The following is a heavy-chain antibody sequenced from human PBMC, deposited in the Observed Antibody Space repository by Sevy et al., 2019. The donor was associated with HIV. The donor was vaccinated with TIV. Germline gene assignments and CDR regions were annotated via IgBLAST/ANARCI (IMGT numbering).Heavy chain of an antibody. CDR1: GFAISGST. Sequence: GGSLRLSCAASGFAISGSTVHWVRQASGKGLEWVGRIRSKAYNFATTYAASLKGRFTISRDDSKNTAYLQLNGLKTEDTAVYYCTGGAPYPMDVWGQGTTVTVSS. D-gene: IGHD3-10*01. V-gene: IGHV3-73*01. CDR2: IRSKAYNFAT. J-gene: IGHJ6*02. CDR3: TGGAPYPMDV.